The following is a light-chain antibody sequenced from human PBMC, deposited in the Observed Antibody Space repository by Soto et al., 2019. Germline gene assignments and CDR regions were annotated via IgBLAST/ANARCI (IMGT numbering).Light chain of an antibody. J-gene: IGKJ1*01. CDR3: QQYARSSWT. V-gene: IGKV3-20*01. CDR1: QRVSNSY. Sequence: NVWTQNADNRALSPGRGVILSCSASQRVSNSYLVWYQQKRGQTPRLLIYDSSTRATGIPDRFSGSGSGTDFTLTISRLEPEDSAVYYCQQYARSSWTFGQGTKVDIK. CDR2: DSS.